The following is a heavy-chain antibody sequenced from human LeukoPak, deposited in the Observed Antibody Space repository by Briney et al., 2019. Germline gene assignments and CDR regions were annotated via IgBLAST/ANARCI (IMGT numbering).Heavy chain of an antibody. CDR1: GESFSAYY. Sequence: PSETLSLTCAVYGESFSAYYWSWIRQAPGKTLEWVGEIHHSGTTNYNPSLKSRVNILIDPSKKQFSLKLSSVSAADTAVYYCAKSNGYGLVDIWGQGTMVTVSS. CDR3: AKSNGYGLVDI. CDR2: IHHSGTT. J-gene: IGHJ3*02. D-gene: IGHD3-10*01. V-gene: IGHV4-34*01.